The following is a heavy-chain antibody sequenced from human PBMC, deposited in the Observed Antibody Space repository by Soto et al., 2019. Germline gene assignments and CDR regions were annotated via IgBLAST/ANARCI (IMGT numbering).Heavy chain of an antibody. CDR3: AAVGQITMVRGVITNNWFVP. CDR2: ISAYNGNT. J-gene: IGHJ5*02. CDR1: GYTFTSYG. V-gene: IGHV1-18*01. Sequence: GASVKVSCKASGYTFTSYGISWVRQAPGQGLEWMGWISAYNGNTNYAQKFQERVTITRDMSTSTAYMELSSLRSEDTAVYYCAAVGQITMVRGVITNNWFVPWGQGTLVTVST. D-gene: IGHD3-10*01.